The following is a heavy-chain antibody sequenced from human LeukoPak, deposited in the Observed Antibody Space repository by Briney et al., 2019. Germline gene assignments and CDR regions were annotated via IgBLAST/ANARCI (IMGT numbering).Heavy chain of an antibody. V-gene: IGHV4-59*01. CDR2: IYYSGST. J-gene: IGHJ5*02. D-gene: IGHD3-10*01. CDR3: ARDGLNYYGSGSYYNGEVWFDP. Sequence: SETLSLTCTVSGGSISSYYWSWIRQPPGKGLEWIGYIYYSGSTNYNPSLKSRVTISVDTSKNQFSLKLSSVTAADTAVYYCARDGLNYYGSGSYYNGEVWFDPWGQGTLVTVSP. CDR1: GGSISSYY.